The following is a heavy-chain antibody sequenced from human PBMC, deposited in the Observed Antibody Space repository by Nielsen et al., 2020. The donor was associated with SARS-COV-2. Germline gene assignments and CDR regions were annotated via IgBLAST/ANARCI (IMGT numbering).Heavy chain of an antibody. CDR2: IYNGGS. CDR3: ASGHFAD. CDR1: GASVNYGDSS. Sequence: SEILSLTCTVSGASVNYGDSSWAWIRQPPGKGLEWIGYIYNGGSDYNPSLRSRFTISMDTSKNQVSLKLTSATAADTAVYFCASGHFADWGQGTLVIASS. J-gene: IGHJ4*02. D-gene: IGHD3/OR15-3a*01. V-gene: IGHV4-61*08.